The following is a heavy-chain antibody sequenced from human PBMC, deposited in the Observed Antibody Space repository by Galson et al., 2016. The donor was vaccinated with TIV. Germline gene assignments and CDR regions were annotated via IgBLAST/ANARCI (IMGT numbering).Heavy chain of an antibody. J-gene: IGHJ6*02. Sequence: SLRLSCAASGFSFSSYGMHWVRQAPGKGLEWVTFIWYDGSNKYYTDSVKGRFTISRDNSKNTLYLQMNSLRAEDTAVYFRAREFYLNYYYGMDVWGQGTTVTVSS. V-gene: IGHV3-33*01. D-gene: IGHD2/OR15-2a*01. CDR1: GFSFSSYG. CDR3: AREFYLNYYYGMDV. CDR2: IWYDGSNK.